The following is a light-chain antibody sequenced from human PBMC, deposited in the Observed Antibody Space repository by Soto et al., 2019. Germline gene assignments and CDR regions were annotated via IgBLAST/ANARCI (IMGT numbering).Light chain of an antibody. CDR3: SSFTSSNTLV. J-gene: IGLJ2*01. CDR1: SSDVGGYIY. CDR2: DVS. Sequence: QSVLTQPASVSGSPGQSITISCTGTSSDVGGYIYVSWHQQHPGTAPKLMIYDVSNRPSGVSSRFSGSKSGNTASLTISGLQAEDEAVYYCSSFTSSNTLVFGGGTKLTVL. V-gene: IGLV2-14*01.